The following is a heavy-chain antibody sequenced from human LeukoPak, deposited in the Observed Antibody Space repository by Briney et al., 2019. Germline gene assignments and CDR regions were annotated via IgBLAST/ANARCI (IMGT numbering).Heavy chain of an antibody. CDR3: ARDRLAAGSPYYYYCMDV. CDR1: GGSISSYY. J-gene: IGHJ6*03. CDR2: IYTSGST. Sequence: SETLSLTCTVSGGSISSYYWSWIRQPAGKGLEWIGRIYTSGSTNYNPSLKSRVTISVDKSKNQFSLKLSSVTAADTAVYYCARDRLAAGSPYYYYCMDVWGKGTTVTVSS. D-gene: IGHD6-13*01. V-gene: IGHV4-4*07.